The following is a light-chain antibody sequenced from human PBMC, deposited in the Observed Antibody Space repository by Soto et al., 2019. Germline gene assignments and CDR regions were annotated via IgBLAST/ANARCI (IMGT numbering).Light chain of an antibody. CDR3: QQRHMWPIT. Sequence: EIVLTQSPGTLSLSPGERATLSCRASQSFRGLLAWYQQKPGQAPRLLIYDAYNRATGIPPRFSGSGPGTDFPLTISSLEPEDSAVYYCQQRHMWPITFGQGTRLEIK. CDR1: QSFRGL. J-gene: IGKJ5*01. V-gene: IGKV3-11*01. CDR2: DAY.